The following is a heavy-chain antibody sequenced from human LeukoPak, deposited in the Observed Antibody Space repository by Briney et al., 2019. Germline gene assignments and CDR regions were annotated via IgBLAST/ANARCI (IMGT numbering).Heavy chain of an antibody. CDR2: ISWNYGTI. CDR1: GFTSDDYA. J-gene: IGHJ6*03. Sequence: GPSLRLSCAPSGFTSDDYAMHLVRHAPGKGLEWVSGISWNYGTIGYADSVKGRFTISRDNTKNSLYLQMNGLRSEDTALYYCAKDLMASVSLYYMDLWGKGTTVTVSS. V-gene: IGHV3-9*02. CDR3: AKDLMASVSLYYMDL. D-gene: IGHD5-24*01.